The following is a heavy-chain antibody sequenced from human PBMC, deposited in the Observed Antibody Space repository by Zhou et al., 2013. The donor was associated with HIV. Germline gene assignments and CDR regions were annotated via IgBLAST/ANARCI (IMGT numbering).Heavy chain of an antibody. CDR1: GGTFSIYA. V-gene: IGHV1-69*04. CDR3: ARESGYYFDH. Sequence: QVQLVQSGAEVKKPGSSVKVSCKASGGTFSIYALSWVRQAPGQGLEWMGRIIPILGIANYAQKFQGRVTITADKSTSTAYMELSSLRSEDTAVYYCARESGYYFDHWGPGNPGHRLL. D-gene: IGHD5-12*01. CDR2: IIPILGIA. J-gene: IGHJ4*02.